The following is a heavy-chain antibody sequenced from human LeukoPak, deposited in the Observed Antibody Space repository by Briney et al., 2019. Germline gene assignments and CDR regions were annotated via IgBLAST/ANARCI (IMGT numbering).Heavy chain of an antibody. CDR3: AREINDILTGYSY. Sequence: GASVTVSCTASGYTFTGYYMHWVRQAPGQGLEWMGWINPNSGGTNYAQKFQGRVTMTRDTSISTAYMELSRLRSDDTAVYYCAREINDILTGYSYWGQGTLVTVSS. D-gene: IGHD3-9*01. V-gene: IGHV1-2*02. CDR1: GYTFTGYY. J-gene: IGHJ4*02. CDR2: INPNSGGT.